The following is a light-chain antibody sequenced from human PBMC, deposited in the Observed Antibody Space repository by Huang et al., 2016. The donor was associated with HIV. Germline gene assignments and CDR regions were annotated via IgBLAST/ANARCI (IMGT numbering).Light chain of an antibody. CDR3: QLYGSYT. CDR2: GAS. Sequence: EIALTQSPGTLSLSPGVGATLSCRASESVSSSYVAWYQQKPGQAPRLLIYGASSRAAGIPDRFTGSGSGTDFALTIRRLEPEDFAVYYCQLYGSYTFGQGTKVEMK. CDR1: ESVSSSY. J-gene: IGKJ2*01. V-gene: IGKV3-20*01.